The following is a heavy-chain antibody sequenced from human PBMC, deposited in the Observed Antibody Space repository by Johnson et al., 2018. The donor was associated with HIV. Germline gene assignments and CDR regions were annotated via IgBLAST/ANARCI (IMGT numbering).Heavy chain of an antibody. D-gene: IGHD5-18*01. CDR1: GFTVSGNY. V-gene: IGHV3-66*01. Sequence: VQLVESGGGLVQPGGSLRLSCAASGFTVSGNYMTWVRQAPGKGLEWVSVIYSGGDTYYADSVKDRFIISRDNPKNTLYLQMNSLRAEDTAVYYCAKVAAAMGTDALDIGGQGTMVTVSS. CDR3: AKVAAAMGTDALDI. CDR2: IYSGGDT. J-gene: IGHJ3*02.